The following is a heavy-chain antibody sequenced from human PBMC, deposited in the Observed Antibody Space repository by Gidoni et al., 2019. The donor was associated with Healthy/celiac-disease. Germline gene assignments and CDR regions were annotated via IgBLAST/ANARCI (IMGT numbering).Heavy chain of an antibody. CDR3: ARGTSYYDFWSGYYTGMSAFDI. CDR1: GGSFSGYY. D-gene: IGHD3-3*01. CDR2: INHSGST. J-gene: IGHJ3*02. V-gene: IGHV4-34*01. Sequence: QVQLQQWGAGLLKPSETLSLTCAVYGGSFSGYYWSWTRQPPGKGLEWIGEINHSGSTNYHPPLKSRVTISVDTSKNQFSLKLSSVTAADTAVYYCARGTSYYDFWSGYYTGMSAFDIWGQGTMVTVSS.